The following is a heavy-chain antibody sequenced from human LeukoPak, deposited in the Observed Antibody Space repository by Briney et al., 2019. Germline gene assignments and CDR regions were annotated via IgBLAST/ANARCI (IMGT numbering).Heavy chain of an antibody. D-gene: IGHD3-22*01. J-gene: IGHJ4*02. V-gene: IGHV1-2*06. CDR2: INPNSGGT. CDR3: ARGYDSSGYYYY. CDR1: GYTFTGYY. Sequence: AASVKVSCKASGYTFTGYYMHWMRQAPGQGLEWIGRINPNSGGTNYAQKFQGRVTMTRDTSISTAYMELSRLRSDDTAVYYYARGYDSSGYYYYWGQGTLVTVSS.